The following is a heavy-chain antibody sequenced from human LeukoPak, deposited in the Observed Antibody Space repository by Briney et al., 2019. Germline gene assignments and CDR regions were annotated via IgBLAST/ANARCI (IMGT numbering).Heavy chain of an antibody. CDR2: INPSGGRT. V-gene: IGHV1-46*01. CDR3: ARNKAARSSQANWFDP. CDR1: GYTFTSYD. J-gene: IGHJ5*02. Sequence: ASVKLSCKAAGYTFTSYDMHWVRQAPGQGLEWMGIINPSGGRTSYAQKCQGRVTMTRDTYTSTVYMELSRLRSEDTAVYYCARNKAARSSQANWFDPWGQGTLVTVSS. D-gene: IGHD1-26*01.